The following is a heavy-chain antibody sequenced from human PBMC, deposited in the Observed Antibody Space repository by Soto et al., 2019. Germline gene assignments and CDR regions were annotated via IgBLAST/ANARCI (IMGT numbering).Heavy chain of an antibody. CDR2: INAGNGNT. D-gene: IGHD6-25*01. CDR3: AVVDSTGNWFDP. V-gene: IGHV1-3*01. CDR1: GYTFTSYA. Sequence: ASVKVSCKASGYTFTSYAMHWVRQAPGQRLEWMGWINAGNGNTKYSQKFQGRVTITRDTSASTAYMELSGLRSEDTAVYYCAVVDSTGNWFDPWGEGALVTVSS. J-gene: IGHJ5*02.